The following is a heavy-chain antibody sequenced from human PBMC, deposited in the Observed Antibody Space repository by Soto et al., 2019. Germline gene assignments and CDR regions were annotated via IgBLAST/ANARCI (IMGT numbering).Heavy chain of an antibody. CDR1: GFTVSSNY. D-gene: IGHD1-1*01. CDR3: ARAGRLDLFDY. CDR2: IYSGSST. Sequence: GGSLRLSCAASGFTVSSNYMSWVRQAPGKGLEWVSVIYSGSSTYYADSVKGRFTISRDNSKNTLYLQMSSLRAEDTAVYYCARAGRLDLFDYWGQGTLVTVSS. V-gene: IGHV3-53*01. J-gene: IGHJ4*02.